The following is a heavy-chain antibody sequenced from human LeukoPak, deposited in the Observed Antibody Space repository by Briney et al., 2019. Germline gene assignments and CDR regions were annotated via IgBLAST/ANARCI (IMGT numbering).Heavy chain of an antibody. Sequence: GGSLRLSCAASGFTFSSYSMNWVRQAPGKGLEWVSSISSSSYIYYADSVKGRFTISRDNAKNSLYLQMNSLRAEDTAVYYCARDPDISIAVATWYYFDYWGQGTLVTVSS. J-gene: IGHJ4*02. CDR1: GFTFSSYS. CDR2: ISSSSYI. CDR3: ARDPDISIAVATWYYFDY. D-gene: IGHD6-19*01. V-gene: IGHV3-21*01.